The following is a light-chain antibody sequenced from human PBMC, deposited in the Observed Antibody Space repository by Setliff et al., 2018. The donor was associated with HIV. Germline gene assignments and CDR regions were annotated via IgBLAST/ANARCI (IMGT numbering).Light chain of an antibody. Sequence: QSALTQPASVSGSPGQSITVSCTGTTNDVGNYNYVSWYQQHPGKAPKLMIYDVTNRPSGVPNRFSGSKSANTASLTISGLQAEDEADYYCSSYASSGTLMVFGTGTKV. CDR3: SSYASSGTLMV. CDR1: TNDVGNYNY. V-gene: IGLV2-14*03. CDR2: DVT. J-gene: IGLJ1*01.